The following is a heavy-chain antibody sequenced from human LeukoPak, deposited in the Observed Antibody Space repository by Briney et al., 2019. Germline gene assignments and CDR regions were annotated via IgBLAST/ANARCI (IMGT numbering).Heavy chain of an antibody. CDR1: GYTLTELS. Sequence: ASVKVSCKVSGYTLTELSMHWVRQAPGQGLEWMGWINPNSGGTNYAQKFQGRVTMTRDTSISTAYMELSRLRSDDTAVYYCARAVVIPSSRIDYWGQGTLVTVSS. D-gene: IGHD3-22*01. CDR2: INPNSGGT. CDR3: ARAVVIPSSRIDY. V-gene: IGHV1-2*02. J-gene: IGHJ4*02.